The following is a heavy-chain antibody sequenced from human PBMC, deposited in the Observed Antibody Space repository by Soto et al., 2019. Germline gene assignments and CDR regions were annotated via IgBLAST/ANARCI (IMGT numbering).Heavy chain of an antibody. D-gene: IGHD5-12*01. J-gene: IGHJ4*02. CDR3: DRAGDGYNYYFEY. Sequence: QVQLVQSGAEVKKPGSSVKVSCKASGGSFTRHAISWVRQAPGHGLEWMGGIVPIIGVANYEQNFQDRFTIIADASTSKAYMELTSLKSEDTDISYCDRAGDGYNYYFEYWGQGTLVTVSS. CDR1: GGSFTRHA. CDR2: IVPIIGVA. V-gene: IGHV1-69*01.